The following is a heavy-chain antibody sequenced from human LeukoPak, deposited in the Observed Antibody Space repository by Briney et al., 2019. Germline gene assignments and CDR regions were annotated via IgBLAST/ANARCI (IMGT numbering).Heavy chain of an antibody. V-gene: IGHV1-3*01. Sequence: ASVKVSCKASGYTFTSYAMHWVRQAPGQRLEWMGWINAGNGNTKYSQKFQGRVTITRDTSASTAYMELSSLRPEDTAVYYCARDRGHSSGWYREDWFDPWGQGTLVTVSS. D-gene: IGHD6-19*01. CDR2: INAGNGNT. CDR1: GYTFTSYA. J-gene: IGHJ5*02. CDR3: ARDRGHSSGWYREDWFDP.